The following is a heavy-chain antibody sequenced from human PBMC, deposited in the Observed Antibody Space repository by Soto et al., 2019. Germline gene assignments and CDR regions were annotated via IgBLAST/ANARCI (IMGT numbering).Heavy chain of an antibody. V-gene: IGHV1-46*01. Sequence: ASVKVTCKASGYTFTSYYMHWVRQAPGQGLEWMGIINPSGGSTSYAQKFQGRVTMTRDTSTSTVYMELSSLRSEDTAVYYCARTAMAADYGMDVWGQGTTVTVSS. CDR3: ARTAMAADYGMDV. J-gene: IGHJ6*02. D-gene: IGHD5-18*01. CDR1: GYTFTSYY. CDR2: INPSGGST.